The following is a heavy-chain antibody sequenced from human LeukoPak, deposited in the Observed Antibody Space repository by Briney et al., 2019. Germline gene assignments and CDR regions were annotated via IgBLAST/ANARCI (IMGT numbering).Heavy chain of an antibody. J-gene: IGHJ4*02. D-gene: IGHD6-19*01. Sequence: PGGSLRLSCAASGFTFSSYVMHWVRQAPGKGLEWVAVISSDGSNQYYADSVKGRFTISRDNSKNTLYLQMNSLRAEDTVVYYCAKLAVAGYFDYWGQGTLVTVSS. CDR2: ISSDGSNQ. CDR1: GFTFSSYV. V-gene: IGHV3-30-3*02. CDR3: AKLAVAGYFDY.